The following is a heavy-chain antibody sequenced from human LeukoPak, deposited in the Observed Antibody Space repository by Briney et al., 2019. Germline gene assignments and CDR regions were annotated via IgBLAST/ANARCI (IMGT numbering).Heavy chain of an antibody. Sequence: PSETLSPTCAVYGGSFSGYYWSWIRQPPGKGLEWIGEINHSGSTNYNPSLKSRVTISVDTSKNQFSLKLSSVTAADTAVYYCARNDILTGYYNRGFDYWGQGTLVTVSS. J-gene: IGHJ4*02. CDR3: ARNDILTGYYNRGFDY. CDR1: GGSFSGYY. V-gene: IGHV4-34*01. D-gene: IGHD3-9*01. CDR2: INHSGST.